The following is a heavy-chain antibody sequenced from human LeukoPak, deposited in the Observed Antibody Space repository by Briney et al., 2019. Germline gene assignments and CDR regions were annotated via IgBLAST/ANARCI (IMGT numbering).Heavy chain of an antibody. CDR1: GYTFTGYY. Sequence: ASVKVSCKASGYTFTGYYMHWVRQAPGQGLEWMGWINPNSGGTNYAQKFQCRVTMTRDTSISTAYMELSRLRSDDTAVYYCARNSCPSGSCYDNRGYFDYWGQGTLVTVSS. V-gene: IGHV1-2*02. CDR3: ARNSCPSGSCYDNRGYFDY. J-gene: IGHJ4*02. D-gene: IGHD2-15*01. CDR2: INPNSGGT.